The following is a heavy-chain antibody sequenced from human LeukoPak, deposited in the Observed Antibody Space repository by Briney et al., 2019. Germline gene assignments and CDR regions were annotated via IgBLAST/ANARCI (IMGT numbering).Heavy chain of an antibody. J-gene: IGHJ3*02. CDR3: YHSSGWSRVDAFDI. Sequence: GGSLRLSCAASGFTFSSYAMHWVRQAPGKGLEWVAVISCDGSNKYYADSVKGRSTISRDNSKNTLYLQMNSLRAEDTAVYYCYHSSGWSRVDAFDIWGQGTMVTVSS. V-gene: IGHV3-30-3*01. D-gene: IGHD6-19*01. CDR2: ISCDGSNK. CDR1: GFTFSSYA.